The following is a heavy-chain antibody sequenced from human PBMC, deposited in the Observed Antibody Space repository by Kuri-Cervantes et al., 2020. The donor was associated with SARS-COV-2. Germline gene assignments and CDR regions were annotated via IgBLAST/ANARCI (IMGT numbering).Heavy chain of an antibody. CDR3: ANNLDGYSYGPFDY. J-gene: IGHJ4*02. D-gene: IGHD5-18*01. Sequence: GGSLSLSSVASGFTFSIYGMHWVRQAPGKGLEWVAFIRYDVSNKYYADSVKGRFTIPRDNSKNTLYLQMNSLRAADTAVYYCANNLDGYSYGPFDYWGQGTLVTVSS. V-gene: IGHV3-30*02. CDR1: GFTFSIYG. CDR2: IRYDVSNK.